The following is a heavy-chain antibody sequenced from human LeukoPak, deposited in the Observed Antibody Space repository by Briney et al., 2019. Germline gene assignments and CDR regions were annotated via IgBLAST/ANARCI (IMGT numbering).Heavy chain of an antibody. J-gene: IGHJ4*02. CDR1: GGSISSYY. CDR3: AGSWPRPSVCEGTRDFVWGGFPEVFDY. CDR2: IYYSGST. D-gene: IGHD3-16*01. V-gene: IGHV4-59*01. Sequence: PSETLSLTCTVSGGSISSYYWSWIRQPPGKGLEWIGYIYYSGSTNYNPSLKSRVTISVDTSKNQFSLKLSSVTAADTAVYYCAGSWPRPSVCEGTRDFVWGGFPEVFDYWGPGNLVTVSS.